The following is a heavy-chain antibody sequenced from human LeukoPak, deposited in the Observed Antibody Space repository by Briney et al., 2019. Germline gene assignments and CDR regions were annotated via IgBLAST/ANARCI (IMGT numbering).Heavy chain of an antibody. D-gene: IGHD6-13*01. CDR1: GYTFTSYG. J-gene: IGHJ6*02. Sequence: ASVKVSCKASGYTFTSYGISWVRQAPGQGLEWMGWISAHNGNTNYAQKLQGRVTMTTDTSTSTAYMELRSLRSDDTAVYYCARTKTQYSSRFPNYYYYGMDVWGQGTTVTVSS. V-gene: IGHV1-18*01. CDR2: ISAHNGNT. CDR3: ARTKTQYSSRFPNYYYYGMDV.